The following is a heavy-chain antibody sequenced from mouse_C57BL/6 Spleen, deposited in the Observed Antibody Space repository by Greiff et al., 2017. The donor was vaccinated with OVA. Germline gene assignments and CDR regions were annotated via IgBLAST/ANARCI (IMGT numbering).Heavy chain of an antibody. Sequence: EVQLVESGPGLVKPSQSLSLTCSVTGYSITSGYYWNWIRQFPGNKLEWMGYISYDGSNNYNPSLKNRISITRDTSKNQFFLKLNSVTTEDTATYYCARVPHWYFDVWGTGTTVTVSS. CDR3: ARVPHWYFDV. CDR2: ISYDGSN. V-gene: IGHV3-6*01. J-gene: IGHJ1*03. CDR1: GYSITSGYY.